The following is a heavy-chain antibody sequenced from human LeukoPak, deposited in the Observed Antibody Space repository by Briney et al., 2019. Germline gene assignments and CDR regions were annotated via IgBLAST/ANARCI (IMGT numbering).Heavy chain of an antibody. J-gene: IGHJ5*02. D-gene: IGHD3-3*01. CDR2: ISWNSGST. CDR3: AKGPQRFWSGYNNWFDP. Sequence: GGSLRLSCAASGFTFDDYAMHWVRQAPGKGLEWVSGISWNSGSTGYADSVKGRFTIYRDNGKNSLYLQMNSLRIEDMALYYCAKGPQRFWSGYNNWFDPWGQGTLVTVSS. CDR1: GFTFDDYA. V-gene: IGHV3-9*03.